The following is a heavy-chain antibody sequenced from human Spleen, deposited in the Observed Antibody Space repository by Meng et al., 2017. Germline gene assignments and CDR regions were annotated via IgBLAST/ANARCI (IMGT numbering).Heavy chain of an antibody. Sequence: QVRRVQSGAEVRNHGASVEVSCKDSGYTFTSYGISWVRQAPGQGLEWMGWISAYNGNTNYAQKLQGRVTMTTDTSTSTAYMELRSLRSDDTAVYYCVRDEDISAAGKLFGDYWGQGTLVTVSS. V-gene: IGHV1-18*01. CDR3: VRDEDISAAGKLFGDY. D-gene: IGHD6-13*01. J-gene: IGHJ4*02. CDR2: ISAYNGNT. CDR1: GYTFTSYG.